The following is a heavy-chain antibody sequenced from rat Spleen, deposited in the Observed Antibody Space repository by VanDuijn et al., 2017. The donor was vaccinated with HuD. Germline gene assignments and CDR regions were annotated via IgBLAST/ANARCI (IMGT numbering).Heavy chain of an antibody. CDR2: ISTGGGNT. Sequence: EVQLVETGGGLVQPGRSLKLSCAASGFTFSNYDMARVRQAPTKGLEWVASISTGGGNTYYRDSVKGRFTISRDNAKSSLYLQMDSLRSEDTATYYCTRERILRSTGFDYWGQGVMVTVSS. CDR1: GFTFSNYD. D-gene: IGHD1-6*01. V-gene: IGHV5S23*01. J-gene: IGHJ2*01. CDR3: TRERILRSTGFDY.